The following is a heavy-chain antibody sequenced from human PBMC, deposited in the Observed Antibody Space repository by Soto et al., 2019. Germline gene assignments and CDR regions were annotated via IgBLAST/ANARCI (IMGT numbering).Heavy chain of an antibody. CDR1: GYIFHNYW. J-gene: IGHJ4*02. CDR2: IYPGDSNI. Sequence: PGESLKISCQASGYIFHNYWIGWVRQMPGKGLEWLGIIYPGDSNIRYNASFQGQVTISADKSLSTTYLHWSSLKASDTAMYYCARQRYFDYWGQGTLVTVSS. CDR3: ARQRYFDY. V-gene: IGHV5-51*01.